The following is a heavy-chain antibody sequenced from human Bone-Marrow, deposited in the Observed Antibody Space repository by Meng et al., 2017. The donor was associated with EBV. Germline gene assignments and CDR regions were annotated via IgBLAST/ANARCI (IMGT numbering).Heavy chain of an antibody. CDR3: ASNLLGSSGYPD. CDR2: INAGNGNT. Sequence: VQLVQCGGEWKKPGDSVKVSGKASGYTFTSYAMHWVRQAPGQRLEWMGWINAGNGNTKYSQKFQGRVTITRDTSASTAYMELSSLRSEDTAVYYCASNLLGSSGYPDWGQGTLVTVSS. CDR1: GYTFTSYA. J-gene: IGHJ4*02. V-gene: IGHV1-3*01. D-gene: IGHD3-22*01.